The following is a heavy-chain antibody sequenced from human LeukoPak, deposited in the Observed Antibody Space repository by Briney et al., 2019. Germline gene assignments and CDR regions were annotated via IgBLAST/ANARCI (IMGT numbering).Heavy chain of an antibody. CDR3: AKDGSGSPPYYFDY. V-gene: IGHV3-30*18. CDR1: GFTFSSYG. CDR2: ISYDGSNK. J-gene: IGHJ4*02. D-gene: IGHD1-26*01. Sequence: GGSLRLSCAASGFTFSSYGMHWVRQAPGKGLEWVAVISYDGSNKYYADSVKGRFTISKDNSMNTLYLQMNSLRAEDTAVYYCAKDGSGSPPYYFDYWGQGTLVTVSS.